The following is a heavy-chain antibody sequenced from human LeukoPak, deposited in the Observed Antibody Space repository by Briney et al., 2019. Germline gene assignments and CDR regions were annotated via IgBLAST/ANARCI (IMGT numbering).Heavy chain of an antibody. Sequence: GGSLRLSCAASGFRFSDFTMTWVRQAPGKGPEWVSAIGGRGGSTYYADSLGGRFIISRDNSKDMVYLQMNSQKVEDTATYYCGKEGGAWGQGTKVTVSS. CDR1: GFRFSDFT. CDR2: IGGRGGST. D-gene: IGHD3-16*01. CDR3: GKEGGA. V-gene: IGHV3-23*01. J-gene: IGHJ5*02.